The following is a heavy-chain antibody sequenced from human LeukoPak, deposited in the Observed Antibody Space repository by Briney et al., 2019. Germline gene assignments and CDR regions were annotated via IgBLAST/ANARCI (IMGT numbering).Heavy chain of an antibody. CDR1: GFTFSSYW. D-gene: IGHD3-9*01. J-gene: IGHJ4*02. CDR3: AKDRRRDDVLTGSFSD. CDR2: IKQDGSEK. V-gene: IGHV3-7*01. Sequence: GGSLRLSCAASGFTFSSYWMSWVRQAPGKGLEWVANIKQDGSEKYYVDSVKGRFTISRDNAKNSLYLQMNSLRAEDTALYYCAKDRRRDDVLTGSFSDWGQGTLVTVSS.